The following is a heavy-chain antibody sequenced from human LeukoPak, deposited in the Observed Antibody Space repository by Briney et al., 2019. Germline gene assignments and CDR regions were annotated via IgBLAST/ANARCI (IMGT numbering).Heavy chain of an antibody. D-gene: IGHD3-3*01. CDR1: GYSISSGYY. CDR2: IHHSGST. CDR3: ARDGRIRFPVTNWFDP. Sequence: SETLSLTCTVSGYSISSGYYWGWIRQPPGKGLEWIASIHHSGSTYYNLSLKSRVTISVDTSKNQFSLKLSSVTAADTAVYYCARDGRIRFPVTNWFDPWGQGTLVTVSS. V-gene: IGHV4-38-2*02. J-gene: IGHJ5*02.